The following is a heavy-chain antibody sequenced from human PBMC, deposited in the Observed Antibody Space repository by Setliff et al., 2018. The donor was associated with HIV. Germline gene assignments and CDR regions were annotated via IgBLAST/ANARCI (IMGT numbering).Heavy chain of an antibody. D-gene: IGHD6-19*01. J-gene: IGHJ4*02. Sequence: NPSETLSLTCAVYGGSFSGYYWSWIRQPPGKGLEWIGYIYYSGSTYYNPSLKSRVTISVDTSKNQFSLKLSSVTAADTAVYYCARMGYSSGWPIDYWGQGTLVTVSS. CDR3: ARMGYSSGWPIDY. CDR2: IYYSGST. V-gene: IGHV4-59*08. CDR1: GGSFSGYY.